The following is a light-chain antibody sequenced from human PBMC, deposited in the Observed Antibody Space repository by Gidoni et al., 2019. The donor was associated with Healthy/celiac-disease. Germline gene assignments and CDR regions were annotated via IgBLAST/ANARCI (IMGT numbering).Light chain of an antibody. Sequence: EIVLRQSPATLSLYPGERATLSCRASQSVSSYLAWYQQKPGQAPRLLIYDASNRATGIPARFSGSGSGTDFTLTISSLEPEDFAVYYCQQRSNWPRTFGQGTRLEIK. J-gene: IGKJ5*01. CDR3: QQRSNWPRT. CDR2: DAS. V-gene: IGKV3-11*01. CDR1: QSVSSY.